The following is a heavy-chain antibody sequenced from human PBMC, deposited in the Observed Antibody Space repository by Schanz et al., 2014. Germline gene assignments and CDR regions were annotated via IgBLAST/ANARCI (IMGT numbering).Heavy chain of an antibody. CDR2: IWYDENNK. Sequence: QVQLVESGGGVVQFGRSLRLSCVASGFTFSSYGMHWVRQAPGKGLEWVAVIWYDENNKYYADSVKGRFTMSRDNSKNTLYLQMNSLRAEDTAVYYCARDGDRFYHNYYMDVWGKGTTVTVSS. CDR1: GFTFSSYG. CDR3: ARDGDRFYHNYYMDV. J-gene: IGHJ6*03. D-gene: IGHD4-17*01. V-gene: IGHV3-33*01.